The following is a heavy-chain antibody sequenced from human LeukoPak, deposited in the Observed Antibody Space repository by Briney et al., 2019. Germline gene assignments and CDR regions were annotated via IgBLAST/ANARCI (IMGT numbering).Heavy chain of an antibody. J-gene: IGHJ4*02. V-gene: IGHV1-8*03. Sequence: ASVKVSCKASGYTFTSYDINWVRQATGRGLEWMGWMNPVSANTGYAQKFQGRVTITRNTSISTAYMELSSLRSEDTAVYYCARGGGYSYGALDYWGQGTPVTVSS. CDR3: ARGGGYSYGALDY. D-gene: IGHD5-18*01. CDR2: MNPVSANT. CDR1: GYTFTSYD.